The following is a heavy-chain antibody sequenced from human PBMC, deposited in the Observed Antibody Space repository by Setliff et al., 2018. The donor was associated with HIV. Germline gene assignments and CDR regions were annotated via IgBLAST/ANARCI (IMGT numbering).Heavy chain of an antibody. V-gene: IGHV1-69*13. Sequence: ASVKVSCKTSGGTFNNYAITWVRQAPGQGLEWMGGIIPILGTTNYAQKIQGRVTFSADESTSTAYMDLTRLRFEDTAIYYCARGTWMQARWWFDSWGQGTLVTSPQ. CDR3: ARGTWMQARWWFDS. D-gene: IGHD5-18*01. CDR1: GGTFNNYA. CDR2: IIPILGTT. J-gene: IGHJ5*01.